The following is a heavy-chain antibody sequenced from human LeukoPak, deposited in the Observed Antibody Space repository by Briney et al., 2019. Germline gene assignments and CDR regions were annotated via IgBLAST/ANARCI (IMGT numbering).Heavy chain of an antibody. D-gene: IGHD1-1*01. V-gene: IGHV3-23*01. CDR2: TSGSGGST. J-gene: IGHJ6*02. CDR1: GFTFRSYA. Sequence: AGGSLRLSCAASGFTFRSYAMNWVRQAPGKGLEWVSGTSGSGGSTFYADSVKGRFTMSRDNSKDTLYLQMNSLRAEDTAVYYCATYVNWVAGDVYGQGTTVSVSS. CDR3: ATYVNWVAGDV.